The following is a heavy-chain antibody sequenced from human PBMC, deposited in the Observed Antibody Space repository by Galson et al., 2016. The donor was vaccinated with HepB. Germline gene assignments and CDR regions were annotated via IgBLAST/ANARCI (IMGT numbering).Heavy chain of an antibody. J-gene: IGHJ4*02. CDR3: TSLTIFGVVTNY. CDR1: GFTLSSYW. D-gene: IGHD3-3*01. V-gene: IGHV3-73*01. CDR2: IRSKANNYAT. Sequence: SLRLSCAASGFTLSSYWMSWVRQAPGKGLEWVGRIRSKANNYATAYAASVKGRFTISRDDSKNTAYLQMNSLKTEDTAVYYCTSLTIFGVVTNYWGQGTLVTVSS.